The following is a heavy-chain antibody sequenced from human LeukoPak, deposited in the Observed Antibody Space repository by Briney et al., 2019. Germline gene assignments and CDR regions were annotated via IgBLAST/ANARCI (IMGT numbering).Heavy chain of an antibody. CDR1: GFTFDDYA. CDR3: AKPAWGMATIPPFDY. CDR2: ISWNSGSI. Sequence: GRSLRLSCAASGFTFDDYAMHWVRQAPGKGLEWVSGISWNSGSIGYADSVKGRFTISRDNAKNSLYLQMNSLRAEDTALYYCAKPAWGMATIPPFDYWGQGTLVTVSS. J-gene: IGHJ4*02. D-gene: IGHD5-24*01. V-gene: IGHV3-9*01.